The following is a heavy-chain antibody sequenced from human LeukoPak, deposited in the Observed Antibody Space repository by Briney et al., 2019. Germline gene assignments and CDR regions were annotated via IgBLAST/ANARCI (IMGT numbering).Heavy chain of an antibody. J-gene: IGHJ6*03. CDR3: ARDRGCTNGVCYRDYYYYYMDV. Sequence: PSETLSLTCTVSGGSISSYYWSWIRQPAGKGLEWIGRIYTSGSTNYNPSLKSRVTMSVDTSKNQFSLKLSSVTAADTAVYYCARDRGCTNGVCYRDYYYYYMDVWGKGTTVTVSS. CDR2: IYTSGST. V-gene: IGHV4-4*07. D-gene: IGHD2-8*01. CDR1: GGSISSYY.